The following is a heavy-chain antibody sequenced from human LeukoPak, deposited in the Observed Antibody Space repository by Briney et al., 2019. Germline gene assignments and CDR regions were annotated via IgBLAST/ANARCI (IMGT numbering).Heavy chain of an antibody. CDR1: GFTFSSYW. D-gene: IGHD6-13*01. V-gene: IGHV3-74*01. Sequence: QPGGSLRLSCVASGFTFSSYWMHWVRQDPRKGLVWVSRINGDGRNINYADSVRGRFTNSRDNAKNTLYLQMNTLRVEDTAVYYCAKWKQDAAAGTFDYWGQGTLVTVSS. CDR2: INGDGRNI. CDR3: AKWKQDAAAGTFDY. J-gene: IGHJ4*02.